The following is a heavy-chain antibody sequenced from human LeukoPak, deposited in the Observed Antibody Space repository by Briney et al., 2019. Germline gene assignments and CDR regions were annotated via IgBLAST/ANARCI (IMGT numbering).Heavy chain of an antibody. J-gene: IGHJ4*02. CDR2: LNPKTGVT. CDR3: ATGNYSSGWYPLDY. D-gene: IGHD6-19*01. Sequence: ASVKVSCKASGYTFTNYYMHWVRQAPGQGLEWMGWLNPKTGVTDYAQKFQGRVTLSRDTSISTAYMELSRLRSDDTAVYYCATGNYSSGWYPLDYWGQGTLVTVSS. V-gene: IGHV1-2*02. CDR1: GYTFTNYY.